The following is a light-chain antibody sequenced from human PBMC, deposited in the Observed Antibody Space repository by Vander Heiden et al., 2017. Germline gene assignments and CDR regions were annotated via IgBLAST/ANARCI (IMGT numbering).Light chain of an antibody. CDR3: QQYYSPPYT. Sequence: DIAMTQSPDSLAASLGETATINCKSSQSVLYSSNNKNYLAWYRQKAGQPPKLLIYWASTRESGGPDRFSGSGSGTDFTLTISSLQAEDVAAYYCQQYYSPPYTFGQGTKLEIK. CDR1: QSVLYSSNNKNY. CDR2: WAS. V-gene: IGKV4-1*01. J-gene: IGKJ2*01.